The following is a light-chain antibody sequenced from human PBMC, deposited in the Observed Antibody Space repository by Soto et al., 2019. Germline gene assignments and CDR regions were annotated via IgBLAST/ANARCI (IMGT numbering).Light chain of an antibody. Sequence: QSALTQPASVSGSPGQSITISCTGTSSDVGGYNYVSWYQQYPGKAPKLMIYEVSNRPSGVSNRFSGSKSGNTASLTISGLHTEDEAEYYCSSYTSSSTGVFGTGTKVTVL. CDR1: SSDVGGYNY. CDR2: EVS. CDR3: SSYTSSSTGV. J-gene: IGLJ1*01. V-gene: IGLV2-14*01.